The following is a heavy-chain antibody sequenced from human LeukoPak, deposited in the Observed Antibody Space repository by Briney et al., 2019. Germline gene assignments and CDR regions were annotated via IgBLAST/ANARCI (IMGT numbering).Heavy chain of an antibody. CDR1: GFTFSSYA. D-gene: IGHD3-22*01. Sequence: PGGSLRLSCAASGFTFSSYAMSWVRQAPGKGLEWVSAISGSGGSTYYADSVKGRFTISRDNSKNTLYLQMNSLSVEDTAVYYCARRDSSGYYYVLWGQGTLVTVSS. J-gene: IGHJ4*02. V-gene: IGHV3-23*01. CDR3: ARRDSSGYYYVL. CDR2: ISGSGGST.